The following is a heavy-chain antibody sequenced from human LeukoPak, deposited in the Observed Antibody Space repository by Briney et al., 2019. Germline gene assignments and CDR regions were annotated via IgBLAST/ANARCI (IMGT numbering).Heavy chain of an antibody. D-gene: IGHD3-10*01. CDR2: IYSGGST. J-gene: IGHJ4*02. V-gene: IGHV3-53*01. Sequence: GGSLRLSCAVSGLTVSSNYMSWVRQAPGKGLEWVSAIYSGGSTFYADSVKGRFTISRDNSQNTLYLQMNSMRAEDTAVYYCARDPYNSGSSYFDYWGQGTLVTVSS. CDR1: GLTVSSNY. CDR3: ARDPYNSGSSYFDY.